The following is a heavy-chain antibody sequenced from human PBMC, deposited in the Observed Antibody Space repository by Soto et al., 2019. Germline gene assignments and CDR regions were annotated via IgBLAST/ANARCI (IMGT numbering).Heavy chain of an antibody. CDR2: IYHSGST. J-gene: IGHJ4*02. CDR1: GGSISSSNW. V-gene: IGHV4-4*02. D-gene: IGHD6-19*01. Sequence: SETLSLTCAVSGGSISSSNWWSWVRQPPGKGLEWIGEIYHSGSTNYNPSLKSRVTISVDKSKNQFSLKLSSVTAADTAVYYCARAVDGTSYYFDYWGQGTLVTVSS. CDR3: ARAVDGTSYYFDY.